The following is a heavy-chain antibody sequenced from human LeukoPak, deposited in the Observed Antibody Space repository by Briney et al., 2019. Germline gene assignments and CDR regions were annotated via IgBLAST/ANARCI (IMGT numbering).Heavy chain of an antibody. CDR1: GYTFTGYY. Sequence: ASVKVSCKASGYTFTGYYMHWVRPAPGQGLEWMGWINPNSGGTYYAQKFQGRVTMTRDTSISTAYMELSRLRSDDTAVDYCGRDSLDYDSSGSYPNWGQGTLVTVSS. CDR3: GRDSLDYDSSGSYPN. J-gene: IGHJ4*02. D-gene: IGHD3-22*01. CDR2: INPNSGGT. V-gene: IGHV1-2*02.